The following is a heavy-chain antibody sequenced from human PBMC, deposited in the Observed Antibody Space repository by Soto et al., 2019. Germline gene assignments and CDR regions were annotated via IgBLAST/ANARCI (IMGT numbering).Heavy chain of an antibody. CDR1: GVSISSNY. D-gene: IGHD6-13*01. J-gene: IGHJ4*02. CDR2: VYNSGST. V-gene: IGHV4-59*01. CDR3: ARYRREAVAGYTLDN. Sequence: PSDTLSLTYSVSGVSISSNYWTWIREPPGKGLEWIGYVYNSGSTNYNPSLKSRVTISEDTSKSQFSLKVNSMTAADTAVYYCARYRREAVAGYTLDNWGQGILVTVSS.